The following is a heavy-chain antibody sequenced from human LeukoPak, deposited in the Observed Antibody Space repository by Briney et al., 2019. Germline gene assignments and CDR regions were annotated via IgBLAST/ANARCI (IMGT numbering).Heavy chain of an antibody. CDR3: AREPIYYYYMDV. CDR1: GFTFSSYA. V-gene: IGHV3-74*01. Sequence: GGSLRLSCAASGFTFSSYAMSWVRQAPGKGLVWVSRIKTDGGSTSYADSVKGRFTISRDNAKNTLYLQMNSLRAEDTAVYYCAREPIYYYYMDVWGKGTTVTVSS. CDR2: IKTDGGST. J-gene: IGHJ6*03.